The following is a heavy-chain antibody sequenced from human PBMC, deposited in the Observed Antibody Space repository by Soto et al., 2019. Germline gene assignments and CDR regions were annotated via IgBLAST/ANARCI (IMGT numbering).Heavy chain of an antibody. J-gene: IGHJ6*02. CDR2: IIPIFGTA. V-gene: IGHV1-69*13. D-gene: IGHD5-12*01. CDR3: AREGGYSGYGGMDV. Sequence: SVKVSCKASGGTFSSYAISWVRQAPGQGLEWMGGIIPIFGTANYAQKFRGRVTITADESTSTAYMELSSLRSEDTAVYYCAREGGYSGYGGMDVWGQGTTVTVSS. CDR1: GGTFSSYA.